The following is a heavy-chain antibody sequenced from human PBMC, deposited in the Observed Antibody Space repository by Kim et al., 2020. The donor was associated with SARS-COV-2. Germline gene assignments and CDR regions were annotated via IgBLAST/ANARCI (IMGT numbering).Heavy chain of an antibody. Sequence: GGSLRLSCTASGFNFGDYTMHWVRQAPGKGLEWLGFIKSKTYGGTTEYAASVKGRFTISRDGSKTVACLQMNSLKTEDTAVYYCSSGSPYSTGWYTYFDYWGQGTLIPVSS. CDR1: GFNFGDYT. D-gene: IGHD6-19*01. J-gene: IGHJ4*02. CDR2: IKSKTYGGTT. V-gene: IGHV3-49*04. CDR3: SSGSPYSTGWYTYFDY.